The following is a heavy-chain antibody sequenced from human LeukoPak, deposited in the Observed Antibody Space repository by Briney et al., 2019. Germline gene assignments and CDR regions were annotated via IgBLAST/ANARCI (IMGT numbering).Heavy chain of an antibody. D-gene: IGHD3-10*01. CDR3: AKVRTRWTMVRGVPYMDV. J-gene: IGHJ6*03. Sequence: GGSLRLSCAASGFTFSSYAMSWVRQAPGKGLEWVSAISDTGGRTYYADSVKDRFTISRDNSKNTLYLQMNSLRAEDTAVYYCAKVRTRWTMVRGVPYMDVWGEGTTVTVSS. CDR2: ISDTGGRT. CDR1: GFTFSSYA. V-gene: IGHV3-23*01.